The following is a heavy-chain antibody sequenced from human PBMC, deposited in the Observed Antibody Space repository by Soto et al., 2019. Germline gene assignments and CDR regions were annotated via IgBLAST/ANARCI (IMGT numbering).Heavy chain of an antibody. Sequence: SGQVACKASGGTVSSHAISWVRQAPGQGLEWMGGIIPIFGTANYAQKFQGRVTITADKSTSTAYMELSSLRSEDTAVYYCARDLNYYDSSGYSPWGQGTLVTVSS. J-gene: IGHJ5*02. CDR3: ARDLNYYDSSGYSP. CDR1: GGTVSSHA. V-gene: IGHV1-69*06. CDR2: IIPIFGTA. D-gene: IGHD3-22*01.